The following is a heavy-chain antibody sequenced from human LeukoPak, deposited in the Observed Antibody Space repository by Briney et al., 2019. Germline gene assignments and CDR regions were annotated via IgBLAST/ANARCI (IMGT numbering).Heavy chain of an antibody. CDR2: MNPNSGNT. CDR1: GYTFTSYG. CDR3: ARETRGGYYDSSGYDNFDY. Sequence: ASVKVSCKASGYTFTSYGISWVRQATGQGLEWMGWMNPNSGNTGYAQKFQGRVTMTRNTSISTAYMELSSLRSEDTAVYYCARETRGGYYDSSGYDNFDYWGQGTLVTVSS. J-gene: IGHJ4*02. V-gene: IGHV1-8*02. D-gene: IGHD3-22*01.